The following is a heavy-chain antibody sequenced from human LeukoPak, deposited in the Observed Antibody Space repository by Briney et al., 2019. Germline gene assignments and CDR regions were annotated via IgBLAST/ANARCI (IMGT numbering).Heavy chain of an antibody. CDR1: GGSFSGYY. J-gene: IGHJ5*02. CDR2: INHSGST. Sequence: SETLSLNCAVYGGSFSGYYWSWIRQPPGKGLEWIGEINHSGSTNYNPSLKSRVTISVDTSKNQFSLKLSSVTAADTAVYYCARASGGSCYSCYNWFDPWGQGTLVTVSS. V-gene: IGHV4-34*01. CDR3: ARASGGSCYSCYNWFDP. D-gene: IGHD2-15*01.